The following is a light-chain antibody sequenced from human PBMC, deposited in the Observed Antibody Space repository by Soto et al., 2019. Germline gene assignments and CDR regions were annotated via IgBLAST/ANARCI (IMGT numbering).Light chain of an antibody. Sequence: QSVLTQPASVSGSPGQSITISCSGTSSDIGGYNYVSWFQQHPGKAPKLMIYDVTNRPSGVSNRFSGSKSGNTASLTISGLQPEGEADYYCSSYTTSSTVVFGGGTKVTVL. CDR3: SSYTTSSTVV. J-gene: IGLJ3*02. CDR2: DVT. CDR1: SSDIGGYNY. V-gene: IGLV2-14*01.